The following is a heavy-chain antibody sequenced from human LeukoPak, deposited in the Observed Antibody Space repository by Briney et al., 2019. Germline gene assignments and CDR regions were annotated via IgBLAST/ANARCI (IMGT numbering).Heavy chain of an antibody. CDR2: ISSSGSTI. D-gene: IGHD6-13*01. V-gene: IGHV3-11*04. CDR1: GFTFSDYY. CDR3: AREWEEQQLAYDY. J-gene: IGHJ4*02. Sequence: NPGGSLRLSCAASGFTFSDYYMSWIRQAPGKGLEWVSYISSSGSTIYYADSVKGRFTISRDNAKNSLYLQMNSLRAEDTAVYYCAREWEEQQLAYDYWGQGTLVTVSS.